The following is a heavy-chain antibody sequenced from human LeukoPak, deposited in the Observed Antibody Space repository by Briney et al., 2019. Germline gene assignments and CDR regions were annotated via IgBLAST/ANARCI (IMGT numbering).Heavy chain of an antibody. J-gene: IGHJ5*02. V-gene: IGHV1-2*02. D-gene: IGHD6-19*01. CDR3: ARDSWGIAVAGTLNP. CDR2: INPNSGGT. CDR1: GYTFTGYY. Sequence: ASVKVSCKASGYTFTGYYMHWVRQAPGQGLEWMGWINPNSGGTNYAQKFQGRVTMTRDTSISTAYMELSRLRSDDTAVYYCARDSWGIAVAGTLNPWGQGTLVTVSS.